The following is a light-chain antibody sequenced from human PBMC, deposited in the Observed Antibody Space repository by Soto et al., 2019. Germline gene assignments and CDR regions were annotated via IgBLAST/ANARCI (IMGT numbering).Light chain of an antibody. CDR1: QSVSSD. CDR2: GAS. J-gene: IGKJ1*01. Sequence: EIVMTQSPATLSVSPGERATLSCRASQSVSSDLAWYQQKPGQAPRLLIYGASTRATDIPATFSGSGSGTDFTLTISRLEPEDFAVYYCLQRSDWRTFGRGTKVDIK. CDR3: LQRSDWRT. V-gene: IGKV3-11*01.